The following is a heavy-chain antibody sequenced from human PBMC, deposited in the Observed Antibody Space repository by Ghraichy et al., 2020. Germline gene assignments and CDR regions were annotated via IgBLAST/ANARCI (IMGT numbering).Heavy chain of an antibody. CDR1: GFTFSSYA. CDR2: ISGSGSST. D-gene: IGHD3-3*01. CDR3: AKERLEWLLPFDY. Sequence: GGSLRLSCAASGFTFSSYAMSWVRQAPGKGLEWVSAISGSGSSTYYADSVKGRFTISRDNSKNTLYLQVNSLRAEDTAVYFCAKERLEWLLPFDYWGQGTLVAVSS. V-gene: IGHV3-23*01. J-gene: IGHJ4*02.